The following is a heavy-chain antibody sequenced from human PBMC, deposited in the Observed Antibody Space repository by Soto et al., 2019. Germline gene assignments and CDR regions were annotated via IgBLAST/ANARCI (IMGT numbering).Heavy chain of an antibody. CDR1: GFAFGGYA. Sequence: VQLLESGGGLIHPGGSLRLSCVASGFAFGGYAMNWVRQTPGKGLEWVSAISGSAAVTAYADSVRGRFSISRDNSNNTLYLQLNNLRVDDTAVYFCAKEAEERIAAAIFDPWGQGTLVTVSS. V-gene: IGHV3-23*01. CDR2: ISGSAAVT. D-gene: IGHD6-25*01. J-gene: IGHJ5*02. CDR3: AKEAEERIAAAIFDP.